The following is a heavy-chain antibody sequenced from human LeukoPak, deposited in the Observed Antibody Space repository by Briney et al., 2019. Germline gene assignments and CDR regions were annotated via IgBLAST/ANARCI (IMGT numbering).Heavy chain of an antibody. J-gene: IGHJ6*02. CDR2: IYYSGST. CDR3: ASLPSGYYYYYGMDV. V-gene: IGHV4-59*01. Sequence: SETLSLTCTVSGGSISSYYWSWIRQPPGKGLEWIGYIYYSGSTNYNPSLKSRVTISVDTSKNQFSLKLSSVTAADTAVYYCASLPSGYYYYYGMDVWGQGTTVTVSS. CDR1: GGSISSYY. D-gene: IGHD1-26*01.